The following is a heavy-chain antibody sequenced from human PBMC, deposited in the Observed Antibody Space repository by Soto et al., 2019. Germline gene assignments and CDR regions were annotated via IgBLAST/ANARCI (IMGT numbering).Heavy chain of an antibody. Sequence: PGGSLRLSCAASGFTFSSYAMSWVRQAPGKGLEWVSAISGSGGSTYYADSVKGRFTISRDNSKNTLYLQMNSLRAEETAVYYCAKWDPDIVGATEGFDYWGQGTLVTVSS. J-gene: IGHJ4*02. CDR2: ISGSGGST. V-gene: IGHV3-23*01. D-gene: IGHD1-26*01. CDR3: AKWDPDIVGATEGFDY. CDR1: GFTFSSYA.